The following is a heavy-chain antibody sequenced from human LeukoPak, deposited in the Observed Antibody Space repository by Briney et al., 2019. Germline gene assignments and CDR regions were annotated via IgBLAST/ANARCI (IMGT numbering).Heavy chain of an antibody. CDR1: GYKFFNSG. D-gene: IGHD2-2*03. J-gene: IGHJ5*02. Sequence: ASVKVSCKASGYKFFNSGITWVRQAPGQGPEWIGWVSTYTGNTNYAEKLQGRVTMTTDISTDTAYMELRSLISDDTAVYYCGRDEDIPTYPNWIDTWGQGTLVTVSS. CDR3: GRDEDIPTYPNWIDT. CDR2: VSTYTGNT. V-gene: IGHV1-18*01.